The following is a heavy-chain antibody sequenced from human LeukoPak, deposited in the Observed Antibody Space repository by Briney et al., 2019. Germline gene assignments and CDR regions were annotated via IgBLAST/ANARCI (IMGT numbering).Heavy chain of an antibody. Sequence: GGSLRLSCAPSGFTFSNYAMSWVRQAPGKGLEWVSCISASYGSTYYADSVKGRFTISRDNSKNTLYLQMNSLRPEDTAVYYCAKDYYYDPVDAFDVWGQGTMVSVSS. CDR1: GFTFSNYA. CDR3: AKDYYYDPVDAFDV. CDR2: ISASYGST. D-gene: IGHD3-22*01. V-gene: IGHV3-23*01. J-gene: IGHJ3*01.